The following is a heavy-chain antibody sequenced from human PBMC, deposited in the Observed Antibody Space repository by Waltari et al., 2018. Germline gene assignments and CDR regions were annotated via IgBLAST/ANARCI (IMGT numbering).Heavy chain of an antibody. J-gene: IGHJ4*02. Sequence: QVQLVESGGGVVQPGRSLRLSCAASGFIFSTYAMHWVRQAQGKVLSCLAGLSYDGSNKYYADSLKGRFTISRDNSNNTLYLQMNTLTPEDTAVYFCARENRQWLAPEPYYFDYWGLGTLVTVTS. CDR3: ARENRQWLAPEPYYFDY. D-gene: IGHD6-19*01. V-gene: IGHV3-30*01. CDR2: LSYDGSNK. CDR1: GFIFSTYA.